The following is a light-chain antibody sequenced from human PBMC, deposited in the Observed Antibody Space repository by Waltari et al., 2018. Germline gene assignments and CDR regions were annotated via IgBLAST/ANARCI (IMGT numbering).Light chain of an antibody. Sequence: DIQMTQSPSSLSASVGNRVTITCRASQGISNSLAWYQQKPGKAPKLLVYAASRLESGVPSSFSGSGSGTYYTLTISGLQPEDFATYDCQQYYNTPLITFGQGTRLEIK. CDR1: QGISNS. CDR3: QQYYNTPLIT. J-gene: IGKJ5*01. CDR2: AAS. V-gene: IGKV1-NL1*01.